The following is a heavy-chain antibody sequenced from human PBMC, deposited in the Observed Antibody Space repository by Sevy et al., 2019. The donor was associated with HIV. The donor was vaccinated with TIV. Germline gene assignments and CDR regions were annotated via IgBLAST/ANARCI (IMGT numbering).Heavy chain of an antibody. J-gene: IGHJ4*02. CDR3: AGENAWGRGYS. D-gene: IGHD1-26*01. Sequence: SETLSLTCTVSSGSITSLYWNWIRQPPGKGLEWIANIYYNGRINYNPSLKSRVTLSLDTSKNQFSLRLSSVTAADTAMYYCAGENAWGRGYSWGQGTLVTVSS. CDR2: IYYNGRI. CDR1: SGSITSLY. V-gene: IGHV4-59*08.